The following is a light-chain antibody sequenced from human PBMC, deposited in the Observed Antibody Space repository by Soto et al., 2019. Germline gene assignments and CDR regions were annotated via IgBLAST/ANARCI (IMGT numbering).Light chain of an antibody. J-gene: IGKJ3*01. V-gene: IGKV1-33*01. CDR1: QDITSY. CDR3: QYCGYLPI. CDR2: DAS. Sequence: DIQMTQSPSSLSASVGDRVTITCQASQDITSYLNWYQHKPGKAPKLLIYDASILEAGVPPRFSGSGSGPDFTFTISSLQTEDVATYYCQYCGYLPIFGPGTTVDFK.